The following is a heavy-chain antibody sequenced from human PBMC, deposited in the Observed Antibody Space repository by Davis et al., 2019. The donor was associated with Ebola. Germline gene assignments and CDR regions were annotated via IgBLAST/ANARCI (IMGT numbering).Heavy chain of an antibody. CDR1: GFTFSSYA. Sequence: GGSLRLSCAASGFTFSSYAMHWVRQAPGKGLEWVAVISYDGSNKYYADSVKGRFTISRDNAKNSLYLQMNSLRDEDTAVYYCARETFVVVVDWGQGTLVTVSS. V-gene: IGHV3-30-3*01. CDR3: ARETFVVVVD. J-gene: IGHJ4*02. D-gene: IGHD2-15*01. CDR2: ISYDGSNK.